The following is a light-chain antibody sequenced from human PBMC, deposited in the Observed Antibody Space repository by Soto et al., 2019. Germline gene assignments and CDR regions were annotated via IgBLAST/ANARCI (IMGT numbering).Light chain of an antibody. CDR2: KVT. J-gene: IGLJ3*02. CDR1: SSDIGAYDY. CDR3: SSYSGISHWV. Sequence: SALTQPASVSGSPGQSITISCTGTSSDIGAYDYVSWYQQHPGKAPKLMIYKVTSRPSGVSIRFSGSKSGSAASLTISGLQAEDEADYYCSSYSGISHWVFGGGTKVTVL. V-gene: IGLV2-14*01.